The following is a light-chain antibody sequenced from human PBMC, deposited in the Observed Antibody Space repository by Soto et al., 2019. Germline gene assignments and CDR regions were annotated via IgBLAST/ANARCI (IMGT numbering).Light chain of an antibody. V-gene: IGLV1-40*01. J-gene: IGLJ2*01. Sequence: QAVVTQPPSVPGAPGQRVTISCTGSSSNIGAGYDVHWYQQLPGTAPKLLIYGNSNRPSGVPDRFSGSKSGTSASLAITGLQAEDEADYYCQSYDSSLSGSDVVFGGGTKLTVL. CDR2: GNS. CDR1: SSNIGAGYD. CDR3: QSYDSSLSGSDVV.